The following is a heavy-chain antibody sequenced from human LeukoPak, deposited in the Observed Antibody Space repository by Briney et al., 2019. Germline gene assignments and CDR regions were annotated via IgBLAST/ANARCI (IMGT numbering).Heavy chain of an antibody. CDR1: GFTFSSYW. D-gene: IGHD4-23*01. J-gene: IGHJ4*02. V-gene: IGHV3-7*01. Sequence: GGSLRLSCAASGFTFSSYWMSWVRQAPGKGLEWVANINQDGSEKYYVDSVKGRFTISRDNAKNSLYLQMNSLRAEDTAVYYCATEAVRGESFDYWGQGTLVTVSS. CDR2: INQDGSEK. CDR3: ATEAVRGESFDY.